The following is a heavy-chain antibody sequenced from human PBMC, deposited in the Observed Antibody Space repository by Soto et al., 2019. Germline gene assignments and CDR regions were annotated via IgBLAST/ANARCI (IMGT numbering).Heavy chain of an antibody. CDR3: ARGRRGDGYTLFDY. Sequence: EVQLVESAGGLVQPGGSLRLSCAASGFTFSSYSMNWVRQAPGKGLEWVSYISSSSSTIYYADSGKGRFTISRDNAKNSLYLQMNSLRDEDTAVYYCARGRRGDGYTLFDYWGQGTLVTVSS. CDR2: ISSSSSTI. D-gene: IGHD5-12*01. CDR1: GFTFSSYS. V-gene: IGHV3-48*02. J-gene: IGHJ4*02.